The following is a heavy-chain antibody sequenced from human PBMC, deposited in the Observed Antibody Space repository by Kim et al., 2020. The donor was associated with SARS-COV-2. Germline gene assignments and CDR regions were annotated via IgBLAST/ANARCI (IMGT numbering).Heavy chain of an antibody. D-gene: IGHD5-18*01. CDR2: IWYDGSNK. CDR1: GFTFSSYG. J-gene: IGHJ6*02. V-gene: IGHV3-33*01. Sequence: GGSLRLSCAASGFTFSSYGMHWVRQAPGKGLEWVAVIWYDGSNKYYADSVKGRFTISRDNSKNTLYLQMNSLRAEDTAVYYCAGASGYSYGIPWPYYYYGMDVWGQGTTVTVSS. CDR3: AGASGYSYGIPWPYYYYGMDV.